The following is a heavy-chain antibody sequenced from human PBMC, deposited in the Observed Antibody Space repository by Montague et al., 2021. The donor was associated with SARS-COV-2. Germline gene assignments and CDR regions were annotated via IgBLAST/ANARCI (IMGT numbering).Heavy chain of an antibody. V-gene: IGHV3-11*01. Sequence: SLRLSCAASGFTFSDYYMSWIRQAPGKGLKWVSYISSSGSTIYYADSVKGRFTISRDNAKNSLYLQMNSLRAEDTAVYYCAGGGFFWSGYYTANWFDPWGQGTLVTVSS. CDR3: AGGGFFWSGYYTANWFDP. D-gene: IGHD3-3*01. J-gene: IGHJ5*02. CDR2: ISSSGSTI. CDR1: GFTFSDYY.